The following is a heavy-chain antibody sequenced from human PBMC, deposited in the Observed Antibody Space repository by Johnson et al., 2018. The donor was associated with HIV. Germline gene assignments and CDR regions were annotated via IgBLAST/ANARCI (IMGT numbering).Heavy chain of an antibody. CDR2: ISWNSGSI. CDR3: AREATYYDYVGGSYAFDI. CDR1: GFTFDDYG. Sequence: EVQLVESGGGVVQPGRSLRLSCAASGFTFDDYGMHWVRQAPGKGLEWVSGISWNSGSIGYADSVKGRFTISRDNAKNSLYLQMNSLRAEDTAVYYCAREATYYDYVGGSYAFDIWGQGTMVTVSS. V-gene: IGHV3-9*01. D-gene: IGHD3-16*01. J-gene: IGHJ3*02.